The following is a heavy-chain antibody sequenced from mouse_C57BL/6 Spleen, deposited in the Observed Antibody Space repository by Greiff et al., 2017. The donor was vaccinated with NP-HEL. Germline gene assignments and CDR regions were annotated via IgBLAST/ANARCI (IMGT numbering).Heavy chain of an antibody. CDR1: GYTFTSYW. J-gene: IGHJ4*01. CDR3: ARRKPYSSGYAMDY. Sequence: QVQLQQPGAELVRPGSSVKLSCKASGYTFTSYWMDWVKQRPGQGLEWIGNIYPSDSETHYNQKFKDKATLTVDKSSSTAYMQLSSLTSEDSAVYYCARRKPYSSGYAMDYWGQGTSVTVSS. V-gene: IGHV1-61*01. D-gene: IGHD3-2*02. CDR2: IYPSDSET.